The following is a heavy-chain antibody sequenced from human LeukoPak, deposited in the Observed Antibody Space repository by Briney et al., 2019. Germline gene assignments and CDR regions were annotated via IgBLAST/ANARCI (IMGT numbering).Heavy chain of an antibody. CDR1: GFTFSSYG. V-gene: IGHV3-30*02. J-gene: IGHJ5*02. CDR3: AKDLYSSGWPNWFDP. D-gene: IGHD6-19*01. Sequence: PGGSLRLSCAASGFTFSSYGMHWVRQAPGKGLEWVAFMRYDGSNKYYADSVKGRFTISRDNSKNTLYLQMNSLRAEDTAVYYCAKDLYSSGWPNWFDPWGQGTLVTVSS. CDR2: MRYDGSNK.